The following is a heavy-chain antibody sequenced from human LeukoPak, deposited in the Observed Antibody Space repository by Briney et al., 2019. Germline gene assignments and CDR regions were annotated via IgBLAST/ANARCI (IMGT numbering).Heavy chain of an antibody. Sequence: SETLSLTCTVSGGSISSGSYYWSWIRRPAGKGLEWIGRIYIRGNTSYNPSLKSRVTISADTSKNQFSLKVSSVTAADTAVYYCARGYWFYFDYWGQGTLVTVSS. CDR3: ARGYWFYFDY. CDR1: GGSISSGSYY. D-gene: IGHD2-8*02. CDR2: IYIRGNT. J-gene: IGHJ4*02. V-gene: IGHV4-61*02.